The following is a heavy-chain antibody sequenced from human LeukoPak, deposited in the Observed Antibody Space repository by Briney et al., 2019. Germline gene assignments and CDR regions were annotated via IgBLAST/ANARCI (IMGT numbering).Heavy chain of an antibody. D-gene: IGHD6-19*01. CDR2: INWNGGST. CDR3: ARGDSNGWYFDC. CDR1: GYTFKDHG. J-gene: IGHJ4*02. V-gene: IGHV3-20*04. Sequence: GGSLRLSCAASGYTFKDHGMSWVRQAPGRGLEWVSGINWNGGSTGYADSVKGRFTISRDNAKNSLYLQMNSLRDEDTALYYCARGDSNGWYFDCWSQGTLVTVSS.